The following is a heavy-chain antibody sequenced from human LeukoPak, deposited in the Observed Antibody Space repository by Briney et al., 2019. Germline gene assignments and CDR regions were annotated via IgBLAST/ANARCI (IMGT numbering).Heavy chain of an antibody. CDR2: INPNSGGT. CDR3: AREPYYYDSSGYSDY. V-gene: IGHV1-2*06. Sequence: ASVKVSCKASGYTFTGYYMHWVRQAPGQGLEWMGRINPNSGGTNYAQKFQGRVTMTRDTSISTAYMELSRLRSDDTAVYYCAREPYYYDSSGYSDYWGQGTLVTVSS. J-gene: IGHJ4*02. CDR1: GYTFTGYY. D-gene: IGHD3-22*01.